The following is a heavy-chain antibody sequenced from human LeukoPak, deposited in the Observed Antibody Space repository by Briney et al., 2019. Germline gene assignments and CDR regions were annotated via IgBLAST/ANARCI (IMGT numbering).Heavy chain of an antibody. J-gene: IGHJ4*02. V-gene: IGHV4-38-2*02. Sequence: KPSETLSLTCTVSGYSITSGYYWGWIRQPPGKGLEWLGSIYYSGSAYYNPSLKSRVTISVDTSKNQFSLKLSSVTAADTAVYYCARLFCSSTSCRGYYFDYWGQGTLVTVSS. D-gene: IGHD2-2*01. CDR1: GYSITSGYY. CDR3: ARLFCSSTSCRGYYFDY. CDR2: IYYSGSA.